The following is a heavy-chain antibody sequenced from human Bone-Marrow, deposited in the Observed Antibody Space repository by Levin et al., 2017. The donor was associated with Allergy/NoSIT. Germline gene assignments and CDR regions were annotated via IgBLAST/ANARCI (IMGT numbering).Heavy chain of an antibody. CDR2: IYRSGST. CDR3: ARDTYGSTGHPGGFDS. J-gene: IGHJ4*02. Sequence: SETLSLTCAVSGDAINNANNYWSWIRQTPGKGLEWIGYIYRSGSTKYNPSLENRLTILVDTSKNQFSLQLRSVTAADTAVYYCARDTYGSTGHPGGFDSWGQGTLVTVSS. D-gene: IGHD3-22*01. CDR1: GDAINNANNY. V-gene: IGHV4-30-4*01.